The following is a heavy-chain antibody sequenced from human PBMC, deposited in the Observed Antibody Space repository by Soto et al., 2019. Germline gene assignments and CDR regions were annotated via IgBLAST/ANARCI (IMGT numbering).Heavy chain of an antibody. Sequence: QVQLVQSGAEVKKPGSSVKVSCKASGGTFSSYAISWVRQAPGQGLEWMGGSIPIFGTADYAQKFQGRVTSTADESTSTAYMELSSLRSEDTAVYYCASHSGSSPEGRYYYGMDVWGQGTTVTVSS. CDR1: GGTFSSYA. D-gene: IGHD1-26*01. V-gene: IGHV1-69*12. CDR3: ASHSGSSPEGRYYYGMDV. J-gene: IGHJ6*02. CDR2: SIPIFGTA.